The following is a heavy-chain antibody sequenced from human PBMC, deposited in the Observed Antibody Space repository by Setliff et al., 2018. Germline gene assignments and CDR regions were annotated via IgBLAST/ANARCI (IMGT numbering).Heavy chain of an antibody. V-gene: IGHV3-23*01. Sequence: QSGGSLRLSCAASYFTFNRDALSWVRQAPGKGLEWVAAISGSGGSTYYANSVKGRFIVSRDNSKSTVYLQMNRLRGDDTAVYYCAKGHLSVAHCGADCYPFDSWGQGTLVTVSS. J-gene: IGHJ4*02. CDR1: YFTFNRDA. D-gene: IGHD2-21*02. CDR3: AKGHLSVAHCGADCYPFDS. CDR2: ISGSGGST.